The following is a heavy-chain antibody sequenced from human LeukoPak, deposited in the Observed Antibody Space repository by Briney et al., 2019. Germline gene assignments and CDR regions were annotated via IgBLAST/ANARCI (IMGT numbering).Heavy chain of an antibody. CDR2: ISAYNGNT. Sequence: ASVKVSCKASGYTFTSYGISWVRQAPGQGLEWMGWISAYNGNTNYAQKLQGRVTMTEDTSTDTAYMELSSLRSEDTAVYYCATDRYSGSYEFDYWGQGTLVTVSS. J-gene: IGHJ4*02. V-gene: IGHV1-18*01. D-gene: IGHD1-26*01. CDR1: GYTFTSYG. CDR3: ATDRYSGSYEFDY.